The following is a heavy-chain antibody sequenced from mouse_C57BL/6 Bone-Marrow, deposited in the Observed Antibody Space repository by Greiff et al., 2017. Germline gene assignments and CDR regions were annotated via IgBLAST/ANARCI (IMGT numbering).Heavy chain of an antibody. CDR2: ISSGGSYT. Sequence: EVQLVESGGDLVKPGGSLKLSCAASGFTFSSYGMSWVRQTPDKRLEWVATISSGGSYTYYPASVTGRFTISRDNAKNTLYLQMSSLKSEDTAMYYCASSWDYWGQGTSVTVSS. CDR1: GFTFSSYG. CDR3: ASSWDY. J-gene: IGHJ4*01. V-gene: IGHV5-6*01.